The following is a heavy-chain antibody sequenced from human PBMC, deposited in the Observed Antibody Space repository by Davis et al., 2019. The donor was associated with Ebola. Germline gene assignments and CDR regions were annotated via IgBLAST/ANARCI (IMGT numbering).Heavy chain of an antibody. V-gene: IGHV1-2*02. D-gene: IGHD5-18*01. J-gene: IGHJ4*02. CDR1: GYTFTGYY. CDR2: INPNSGGT. CDR3: ARVARGYSYPYFDY. Sequence: ASVKVSCKASGYTFTGYYMHWVRQAPGQGLEWMGWINPNSGGTNYAQKFQGRVTMTRDTSISTAYMELSRLRSDDTAVYYCARVARGYSYPYFDYWGQGTLVTVSS.